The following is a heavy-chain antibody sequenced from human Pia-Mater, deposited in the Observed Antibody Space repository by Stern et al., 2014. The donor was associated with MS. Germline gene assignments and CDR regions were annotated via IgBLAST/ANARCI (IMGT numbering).Heavy chain of an antibody. J-gene: IGHJ4*02. Sequence: VQLVESGPGLVKPSQTLSLTCTVSGGSISSGGYYWSWIRQHPGKGLEWIGYIYYSGSNYYNPSLKSRVTISVDTSKNQFSLKLSSVTAADTAVYYCARGRDGYKSHFDYWGQGTLVTVSS. CDR3: ARGRDGYKSHFDY. D-gene: IGHD5-24*01. V-gene: IGHV4-31*03. CDR2: IYYSGSN. CDR1: GGSISSGGYY.